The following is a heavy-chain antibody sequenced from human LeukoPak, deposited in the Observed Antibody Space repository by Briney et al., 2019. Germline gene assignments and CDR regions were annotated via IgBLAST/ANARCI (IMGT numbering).Heavy chain of an antibody. CDR3: ARVLEQLAVFDY. J-gene: IGHJ4*02. V-gene: IGHV4-39*07. Sequence: SETLSLTCTVSGGSISSSSYYWGWIRQPPGKGLEWIGSIYYSGSTYYNPSLKSRVTISVDTSKNQFSLKLISVTAADTAVYYCARVLEQLAVFDYWGQGTLVTVSS. D-gene: IGHD6-6*01. CDR1: GGSISSSSYY. CDR2: IYYSGST.